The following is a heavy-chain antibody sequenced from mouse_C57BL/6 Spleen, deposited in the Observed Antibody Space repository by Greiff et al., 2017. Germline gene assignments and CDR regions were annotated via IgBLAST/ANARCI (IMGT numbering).Heavy chain of an antibody. D-gene: IGHD2-3*01. CDR2: ISYDGSN. J-gene: IGHJ2*01. Sequence: VQLQQSGPGLVKPSQSLSLTCSVTGYSITSGYYWNWIRQFPGNKLEWMGYISYDGSNNYNPSLKNRISITRDTSKNQFFLKLNSVTTEDTATYYCVDGYYYFDYWGQGTTLTVSS. CDR3: VDGYYYFDY. CDR1: GYSITSGYY. V-gene: IGHV3-6*01.